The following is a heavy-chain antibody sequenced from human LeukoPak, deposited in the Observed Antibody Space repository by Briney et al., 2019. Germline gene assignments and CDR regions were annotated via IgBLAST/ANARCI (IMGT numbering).Heavy chain of an antibody. CDR2: IDHSGDT. D-gene: IGHD5-18*01. CDR3: ARIQLWPLHYFDY. CDR1: GGSFSDYY. Sequence: SETLSLTCAVYGGSFSDYYWSWIRQPPGKGLEWIGEIDHSGDTKYNPSLKSRVTISVDTSKNQFSLKVSSVTAADTAVYYCARIQLWPLHYFDYWGQGTLVTVSS. J-gene: IGHJ4*02. V-gene: IGHV4-34*01.